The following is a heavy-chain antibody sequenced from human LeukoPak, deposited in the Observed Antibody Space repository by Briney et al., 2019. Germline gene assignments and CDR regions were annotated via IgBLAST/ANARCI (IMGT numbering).Heavy chain of an antibody. V-gene: IGHV4-34*01. CDR3: ASLPRGSSSWYSRYFDY. CDR1: GGSFSGYY. J-gene: IGHJ4*02. D-gene: IGHD6-13*01. CDR2: INHSGST. Sequence: PSETLSLTCAVYGGSFSGYYWSWIRQPPGKGLEWIGEINHSGSTNYNPSLKSRVTISVDTSKNKFSLKLSSVTAADTAVYYCASLPRGSSSWYSRYFDYWGQGTLVTVSS.